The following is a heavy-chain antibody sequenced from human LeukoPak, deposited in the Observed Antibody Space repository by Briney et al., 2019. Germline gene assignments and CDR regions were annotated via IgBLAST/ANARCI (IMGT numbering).Heavy chain of an antibody. CDR3: ARDHRNYYDSSGYYYGLNDAFDI. D-gene: IGHD3-22*01. Sequence: PAGSLRLSCAASGFTFSSYEMNWVCQAPGKGLEWVSYISSSGSTIYYADSVKGRFTISRDNAKNSLYLQMNSLRAEDTAVYYCARDHRNYYDSSGYYYGLNDAFDIWGQGTMVTVSS. CDR1: GFTFSSYE. V-gene: IGHV3-48*03. J-gene: IGHJ3*02. CDR2: ISSSGSTI.